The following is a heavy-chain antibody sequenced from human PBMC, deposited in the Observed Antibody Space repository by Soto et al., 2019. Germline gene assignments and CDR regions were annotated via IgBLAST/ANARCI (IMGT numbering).Heavy chain of an antibody. Sequence: SETLSLTCTVSGGSISSSSYYWGWIRQPPGKGLEWIGSIYYSGGTYYNPSLKSRVTISVDTSKNQFSLKLSSVTAADTAVYYCARQAEAYFDYWGQGTLVTVSS. J-gene: IGHJ4*02. CDR2: IYYSGGT. CDR1: GGSISSSSYY. CDR3: ARQAEAYFDY. V-gene: IGHV4-39*01.